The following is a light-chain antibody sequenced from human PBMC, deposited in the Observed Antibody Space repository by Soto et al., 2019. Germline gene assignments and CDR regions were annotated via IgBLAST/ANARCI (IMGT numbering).Light chain of an antibody. CDR1: SSDVGGYNY. J-gene: IGLJ1*01. Sequence: QSALTQPRSVSGSPGQSVTISCTGTSSDVGGYNYVSWYQQHPGKAPTLMIYDVSKRPSGVPDRFSGSKSGNTASLTISGRQAEDEADDYCCSYAGSDTFLVFGTGTKLTVL. CDR2: DVS. CDR3: CSYAGSDTFLV. V-gene: IGLV2-11*01.